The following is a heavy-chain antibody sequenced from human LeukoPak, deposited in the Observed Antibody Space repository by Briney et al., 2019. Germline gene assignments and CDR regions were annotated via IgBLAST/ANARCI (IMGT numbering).Heavy chain of an antibody. J-gene: IGHJ4*02. V-gene: IGHV3-7*01. CDR2: IKQDGSEK. D-gene: IGHD5-24*01. CDR3: ARDGYNSASFDY. Sequence: GGSLRLSCAASGFTFSSYSMSWVRQAPGKGLGWVANIKQDGSEKYYVDSVKGRFTISRDNAKNSLYLQMNSLRAEDTAVYYCARDGYNSASFDYWGQGTLVTVSS. CDR1: GFTFSSYS.